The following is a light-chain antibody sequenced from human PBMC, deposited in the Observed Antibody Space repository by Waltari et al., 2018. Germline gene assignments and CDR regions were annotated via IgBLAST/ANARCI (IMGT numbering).Light chain of an antibody. CDR2: YNSDSEK. CDR1: SDINVGDFI. J-gene: IGLJ3*02. Sequence: QPVLTQPPSSSASPGESARLTCTLPSDINVGDFIIYWYHQKPGSPPRFLLYYNSDSEKAQGSGVPSRFSGSKDASANAGILLISGLQSEDEAYYYCMFWPSNVWVFGGGTKLTVL. V-gene: IGLV5-37*01. CDR3: MFWPSNVWV.